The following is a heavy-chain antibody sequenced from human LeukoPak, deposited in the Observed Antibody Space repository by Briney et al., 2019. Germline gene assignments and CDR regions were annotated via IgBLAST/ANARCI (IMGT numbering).Heavy chain of an antibody. Sequence: PGGSLRLSCAASEFTFSTYTMNWVRQAPGKGLEWVSSITSSSSYIYYADSVKGRFTISRDDAKNSLYLQMNTLRAEDTAVYYCAARRGYSYVSDYWGQGTLVTVSS. D-gene: IGHD5-18*01. CDR3: AARRGYSYVSDY. CDR2: ITSSSSYI. J-gene: IGHJ4*02. V-gene: IGHV3-21*01. CDR1: EFTFSTYT.